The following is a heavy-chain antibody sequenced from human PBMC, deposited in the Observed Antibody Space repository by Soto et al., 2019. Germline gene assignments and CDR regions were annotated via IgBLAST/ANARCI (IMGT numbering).Heavy chain of an antibody. Sequence: ASVKVSCKASGYTFTSYAMHWVRQAPGQRLEWMGWINAGNGNTKYSQKFQGRVTITRDTSASTAYMELSSLRSEDTAVYYCARDIQAGYSSSWYFSYWAQGTLVTVSS. CDR3: ARDIQAGYSSSWYFSY. J-gene: IGHJ4*02. V-gene: IGHV1-3*01. CDR1: GYTFTSYA. CDR2: INAGNGNT. D-gene: IGHD6-13*01.